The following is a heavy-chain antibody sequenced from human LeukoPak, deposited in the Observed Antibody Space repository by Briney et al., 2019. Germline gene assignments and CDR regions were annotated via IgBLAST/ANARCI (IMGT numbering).Heavy chain of an antibody. J-gene: IGHJ4*02. CDR3: ARERRTYYYDSSGYFFDY. Sequence: SETLSLTCAVYGGSFSGYYWSWIRQPPGKGLEWIGEINHSGSTNYNPSLKSRVTISVDTSKNQFSLKLSSVTGADTAVYYCARERRTYYYDSSGYFFDYWGQGTLVTVSS. CDR1: GGSFSGYY. CDR2: INHSGST. V-gene: IGHV4-34*01. D-gene: IGHD3-22*01.